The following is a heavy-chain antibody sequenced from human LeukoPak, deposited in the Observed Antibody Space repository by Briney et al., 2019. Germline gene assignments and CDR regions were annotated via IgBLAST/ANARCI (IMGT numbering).Heavy chain of an antibody. J-gene: IGHJ4*02. CDR1: GFTFSSYS. Sequence: GGSLRLSCAASGFTFSSYSMNWVRQAPGKGLEWVSSISSSSSYIYYADSVKGRFTISRDNAKNSLYLQMNSLRAEDTAVYYCAREGNPYYYDSSGYFFDYWGQGTLVTVSS. CDR3: AREGNPYYYDSSGYFFDY. V-gene: IGHV3-21*01. D-gene: IGHD3-22*01. CDR2: ISSSSSYI.